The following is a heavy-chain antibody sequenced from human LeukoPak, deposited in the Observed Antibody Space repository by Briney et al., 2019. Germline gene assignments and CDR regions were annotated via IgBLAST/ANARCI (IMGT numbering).Heavy chain of an antibody. CDR1: GFTFSRYW. Sequence: PGGSLRLSCAASGFTFSRYWMHWVRQAPGEGLVWVSRIKTDGSSTSYADSVQGRFTISRDNGMNTLYLQMNSLRAEDTAVYYCARDPFGESTYWVRGILVTVSS. CDR3: ARDPFGESTY. D-gene: IGHD3-10*01. V-gene: IGHV3-74*01. J-gene: IGHJ4*02. CDR2: IKTDGSST.